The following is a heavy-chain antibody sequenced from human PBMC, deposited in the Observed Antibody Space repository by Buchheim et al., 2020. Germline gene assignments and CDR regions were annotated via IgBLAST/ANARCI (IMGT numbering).Heavy chain of an antibody. J-gene: IGHJ1*01. V-gene: IGHV3-30-3*01. CDR3: ARDRGRQLVGYFQH. Sequence: QVQLVESGGGVVQPGRSLRLSCAASGFTFSSYAMHWVRQAPGKGLEWVAVISYDGSNKYYADSVKGRFTISRDNSKNTLYLQMNSLRAEDTAVYYCARDRGRQLVGYFQHWGQGTL. D-gene: IGHD6-13*01. CDR1: GFTFSSYA. CDR2: ISYDGSNK.